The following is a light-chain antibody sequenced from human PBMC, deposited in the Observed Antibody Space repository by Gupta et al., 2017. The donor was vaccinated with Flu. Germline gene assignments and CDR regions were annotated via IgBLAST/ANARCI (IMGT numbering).Light chain of an antibody. V-gene: IGLV6-57*03. CDR2: EDN. CDR3: QSDEGNNHWV. J-gene: IGLJ3*02. Sequence: FMLTPPHSVSQSPGQTVTISCTRSSGNIGNNYVQWYHRRPSGAPATVIYEDNKRPSGVPDRVSGSVDSSSNSASLTISGRTTEDEADYYCQSDEGNNHWVIGGGTRLTVL. CDR1: SGNIGNNY.